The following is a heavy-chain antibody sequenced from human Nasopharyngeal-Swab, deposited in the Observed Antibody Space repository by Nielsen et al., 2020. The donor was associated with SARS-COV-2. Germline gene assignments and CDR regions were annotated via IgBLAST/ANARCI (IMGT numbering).Heavy chain of an antibody. J-gene: IGHJ6*02. D-gene: IGHD2-15*01. CDR2: IYSGGST. CDR3: AIEKVVVVAAGGWYYGIDV. Sequence: WIRQPPGKGLEWVSVIYSGGSTYYADSVKGRFTISRDNSKNTLYLQMNSLRAEDTAVYYCAIEKVVVVAAGGWYYGIDVWGQGTTVTVSS. V-gene: IGHV3-53*01.